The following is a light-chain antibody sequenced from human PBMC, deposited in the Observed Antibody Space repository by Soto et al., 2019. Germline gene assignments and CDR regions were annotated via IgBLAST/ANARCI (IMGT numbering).Light chain of an antibody. CDR1: QSISSNN. V-gene: IGKV3-20*01. CDR2: GAS. J-gene: IGKJ3*01. CDR3: QPYGRSPFT. Sequence: EIVFTQSPGTLSLSPGERYTRSCMASQSISSNNLAWYQQRPGQAPRVVIYGASTRATGITERFSGSGSGTDFTLTISRLEPEDFAVYYCQPYGRSPFTFGPVTQVEIK.